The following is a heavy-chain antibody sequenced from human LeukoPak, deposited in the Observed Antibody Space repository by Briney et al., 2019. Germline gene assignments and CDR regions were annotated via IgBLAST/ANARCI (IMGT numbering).Heavy chain of an antibody. D-gene: IGHD6-19*01. CDR3: VAGTTY. J-gene: IGHJ4*02. CDR1: GFTFSSYW. Sequence: PGGSLRLSCAASGFTFSSYWMHWVRHAPGKGLVWVSRIKSDGSFTTYADSVKGRFTISRDNARNSLYLQMNSLRAEDTAVYWAVAGTTYWGQGTLVTVSS. CDR2: IKSDGSFT. V-gene: IGHV3-74*03.